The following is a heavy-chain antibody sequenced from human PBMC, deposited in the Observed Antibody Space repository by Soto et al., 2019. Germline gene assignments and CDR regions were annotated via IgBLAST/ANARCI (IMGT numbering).Heavy chain of an antibody. V-gene: IGHV3-48*01. Sequence: GGSLRLSCAASGFTFSSYSMNWVRQAPGKGLEWVSYISSSSSTIYYADSVKGRFTISRDNAKNSLYLQMNSLRAEDTAVYYCARDRGYGDRRQRHFDYWGQGTLVTVSS. CDR2: ISSSSSTI. CDR1: GFTFSSYS. D-gene: IGHD4-17*01. CDR3: ARDRGYGDRRQRHFDY. J-gene: IGHJ4*02.